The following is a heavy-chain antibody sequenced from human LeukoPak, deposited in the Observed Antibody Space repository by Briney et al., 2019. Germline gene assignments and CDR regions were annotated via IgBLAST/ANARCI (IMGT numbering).Heavy chain of an antibody. CDR2: TYYRSKWYN. D-gene: IGHD2-15*01. CDR1: GDSVSSNSAA. J-gene: IGHJ5*02. V-gene: IGHV6-1*01. CDR3: ARGRGDCSGGSCYRFDP. Sequence: SQTLSLTCAISGDSVSSNSAAWNWIRQSPSRGLEWLGRTYYRSKWYNDYAVSVKSRITINPDTSKNQFSLQLNSVTPEDTAVYYCARGRGDCSGGSCYRFDPWGQGTLVTVSS.